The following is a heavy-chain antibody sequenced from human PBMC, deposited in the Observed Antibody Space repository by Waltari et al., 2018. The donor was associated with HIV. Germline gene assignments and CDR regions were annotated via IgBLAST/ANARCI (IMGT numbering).Heavy chain of an antibody. CDR3: ARERGGYYGSGTYPGGAMNV. J-gene: IGHJ6*02. D-gene: IGHD3-10*01. CDR2: IYYDGST. V-gene: IGHV4-39*07. CDR1: GGSIRTNNYY. Sequence: QLHLLESGTGLVKPSETLSLTCSVSGGSIRTNNYYWAWIRQSPGKGLEWIGTIYYDGSTYYNPSLESRVTISVDTSKSQFSLRLTSVTAADTAVYFCARERGGYYGSGTYPGGAMNVWGQGTTVIVSS.